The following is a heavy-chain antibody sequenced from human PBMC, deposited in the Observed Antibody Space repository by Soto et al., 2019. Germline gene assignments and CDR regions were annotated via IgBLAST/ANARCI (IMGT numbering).Heavy chain of an antibody. CDR3: ARDLVVRGVITHNWFDP. J-gene: IGHJ5*02. D-gene: IGHD3-10*01. Sequence: ASVKVSCKASGYTFTSYGISWVRQAPGQGLEWMGWISAYNGNTNYAQKLQGRVTMTTDTSTSTAYMGLRSLRSDDTAVYYCARDLVVRGVITHNWFDPWGQGTLVTVSS. V-gene: IGHV1-18*01. CDR2: ISAYNGNT. CDR1: GYTFTSYG.